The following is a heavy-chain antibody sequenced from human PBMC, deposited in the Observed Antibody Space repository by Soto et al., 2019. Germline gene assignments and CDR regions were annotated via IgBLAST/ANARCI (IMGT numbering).Heavy chain of an antibody. J-gene: IGHJ4*02. Sequence: GGSLRLSCAASGFTFRSYAMRWVLQAPGKGLEWVALILYDGSNKYYADSVKGRFTISRDNSKNTLYLQMNSLRAEDTAVYYCARDKANYYDSSGYYPDYWGQGTLVTVSS. CDR2: ILYDGSNK. CDR3: ARDKANYYDSSGYYPDY. CDR1: GFTFRSYA. V-gene: IGHV3-30-3*01. D-gene: IGHD3-22*01.